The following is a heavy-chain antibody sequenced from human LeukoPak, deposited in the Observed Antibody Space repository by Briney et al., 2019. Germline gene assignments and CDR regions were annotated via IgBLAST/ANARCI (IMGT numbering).Heavy chain of an antibody. V-gene: IGHV4-34*01. CDR3: ARGARYDFIWGTYRSLDY. J-gene: IGHJ4*02. CDR1: GGSFSGYY. D-gene: IGHD3-16*02. Sequence: SETLSLTCAVYGGSFSGYYWSWIRQPPGKGLEWIGEINHSGSTNYNPSLKSRVTISVDTSKNQFSLRLRSVTAADTAVYYCARGARYDFIWGTYRSLDYWGQGKLVTVSS. CDR2: INHSGST.